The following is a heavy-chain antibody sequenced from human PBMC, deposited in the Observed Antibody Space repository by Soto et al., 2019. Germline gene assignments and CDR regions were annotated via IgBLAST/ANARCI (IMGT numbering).Heavy chain of an antibody. CDR3: ATVPSAAPPDAFDI. V-gene: IGHV1-24*01. CDR2: FDPEDGET. D-gene: IGHD2-15*01. J-gene: IGHJ3*02. CDR1: GYTLTELS. Sequence: ASVKVSCKVSGYTLTELSMHWVRQAPGKGLEWMGGFDPEDGETIYAQKFQGRVTMTEDTSTDTAYMELSSLRSEDTAVYYCATVPSAAPPDAFDIWGKGQWSPSPQ.